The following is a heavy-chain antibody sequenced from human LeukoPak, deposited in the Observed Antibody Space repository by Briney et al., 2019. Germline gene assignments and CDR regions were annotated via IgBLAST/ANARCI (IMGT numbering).Heavy chain of an antibody. J-gene: IGHJ4*02. CDR1: GFTFSSYG. CDR2: IWYDGSNK. D-gene: IGHD6-19*01. CDR3: AKVSPGYSSGFDY. V-gene: IGHV3-33*06. Sequence: GGSVRLSCAASGFTFSSYGMHWVRQAPGKGLEWAAVIWYDGSNKYYADSVKGRFTISRDNSKNTLYLQMNSLRAEDTAVYYCAKVSPGYSSGFDYWGQGTLVTVSS.